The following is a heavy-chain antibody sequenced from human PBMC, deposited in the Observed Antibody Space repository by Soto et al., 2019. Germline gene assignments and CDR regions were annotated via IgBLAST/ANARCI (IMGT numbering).Heavy chain of an antibody. D-gene: IGHD2-15*01. CDR3: ARGGSIDEGYYFDY. CDR2: IWYDGSNK. V-gene: IGHV3-33*01. Sequence: QVQLVESGGGVVQPGRSLRLSCAASGFTFSSYGMHWVRQAPGKGLEWVAVIWYDGSNKYYADSVKGRFTISRDNSKNTLYLQMNSLRAEDTAVYYCARGGSIDEGYYFDYWGQGTLVTVSS. CDR1: GFTFSSYG. J-gene: IGHJ4*02.